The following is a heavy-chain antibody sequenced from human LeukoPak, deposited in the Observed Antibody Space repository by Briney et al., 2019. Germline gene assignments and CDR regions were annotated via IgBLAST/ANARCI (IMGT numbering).Heavy chain of an antibody. CDR1: GFTFGSYW. V-gene: IGHV3-7*01. J-gene: IGHJ4*02. CDR2: IKQDGSEK. Sequence: GGSLRLSCAASGFTFGSYWMSWVRQAPGKGLEWVANIKQDGSEKYYVDSVKGRFTISRDNAKNSLYLQMNSLRAEDTAVYYCARLYYYGSGSYYKRTGYFDYWGQGTLVTVSS. D-gene: IGHD3-10*01. CDR3: ARLYYYGSGSYYKRTGYFDY.